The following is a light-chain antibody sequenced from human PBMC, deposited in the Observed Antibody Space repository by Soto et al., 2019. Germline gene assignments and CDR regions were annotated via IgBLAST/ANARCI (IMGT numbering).Light chain of an antibody. CDR1: QSVSSN. CDR2: GAS. CDR3: QQCNSYPWT. V-gene: IGKV3-15*01. Sequence: EIVMTQSPATLSVSPGERATLSCRASQSVSSNLAWYQQKPGQAPRLLIYGASTRATGIPARFSGSGSGTEFTLTISSLQPDDFATYYCQQCNSYPWTFGQGTKVDIK. J-gene: IGKJ1*01.